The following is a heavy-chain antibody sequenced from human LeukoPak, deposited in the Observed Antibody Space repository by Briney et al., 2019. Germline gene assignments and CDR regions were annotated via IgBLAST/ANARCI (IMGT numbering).Heavy chain of an antibody. Sequence: GGPLRLSCAASGFTVSSNYMSWVRQAPGKGLEWVSFIYSGGSTYYADSVKGRFTISRHNSKNTLYLQMNSLRAEDTAVYYCARARGYCSGGSCYTGRYYFDYWGQGTLVTVSS. CDR3: ARARGYCSGGSCYTGRYYFDY. J-gene: IGHJ4*02. CDR1: GFTVSSNY. CDR2: IYSGGST. D-gene: IGHD2-15*01. V-gene: IGHV3-53*04.